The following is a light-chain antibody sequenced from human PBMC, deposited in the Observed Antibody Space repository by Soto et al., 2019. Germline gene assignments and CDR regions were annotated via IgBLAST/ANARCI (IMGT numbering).Light chain of an antibody. CDR1: QSVLYSSNNKNY. Sequence: DIVMTQSPDSLAVSLGERATINCSSSQSVLYSSNNKNYLVWYQQKPGQPPKLLLYWASTRESRVPDRFSGSGSGTDFTLTISSLQAEDVAVYYCQQYYSTPLTFGGGTKVDIK. V-gene: IGKV4-1*01. CDR2: WAS. J-gene: IGKJ4*01. CDR3: QQYYSTPLT.